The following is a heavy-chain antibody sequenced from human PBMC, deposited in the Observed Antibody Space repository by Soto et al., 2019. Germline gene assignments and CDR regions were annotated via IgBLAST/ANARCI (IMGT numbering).Heavy chain of an antibody. CDR1: GGSMSPYY. CDR2: IYYRGNT. V-gene: IGHV4-59*08. J-gene: IGHJ6*02. CDR3: ARHSKKTGDFDYYYGMDV. D-gene: IGHD7-27*01. Sequence: SETLSLTCSVFGGSMSPYYCSWIRQSPGKGLEWIANIYYRGNTNYNPSLESRVTISIDTSKNQFSLKLNSLTAADTAVYYCARHSKKTGDFDYYYGMDVWGQGTTVT.